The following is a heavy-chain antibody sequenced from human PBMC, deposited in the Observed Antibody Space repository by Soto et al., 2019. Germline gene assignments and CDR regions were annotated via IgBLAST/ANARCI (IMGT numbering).Heavy chain of an antibody. CDR3: ARGEGVYAVTPKNGMDV. CDR2: IIPTFGTS. D-gene: IGHD4-17*01. CDR1: GATFSSYA. Sequence: QVQLVQSGAEVKKPGSSVKVSCKASGATFSSYAISWVRQAPGQGLEWMGGIIPTFGTSNYAQKFQGRVTITADESTSTAYMELSSLRSEDTAVYYCARGEGVYAVTPKNGMDVWGQGTTVTVSS. V-gene: IGHV1-69*01. J-gene: IGHJ6*02.